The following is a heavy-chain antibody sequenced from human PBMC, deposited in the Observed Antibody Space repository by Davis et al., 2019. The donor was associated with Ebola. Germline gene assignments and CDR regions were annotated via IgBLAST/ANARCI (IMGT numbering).Heavy chain of an antibody. D-gene: IGHD1-14*01. V-gene: IGHV4-30-2*03. J-gene: IGHJ6*02. Sequence: SETLSLTCAVSGGSISSGGYSWSWIRQPPGKGLEWIGSIYYSGSTYYNPSLKSRVTISVDTSKNQFSLKLSSVTAADTAVYYCAREPYYYGMDVWGQGTTVTVSS. CDR2: IYYSGST. CDR1: GGSISSGGYS. CDR3: AREPYYYGMDV.